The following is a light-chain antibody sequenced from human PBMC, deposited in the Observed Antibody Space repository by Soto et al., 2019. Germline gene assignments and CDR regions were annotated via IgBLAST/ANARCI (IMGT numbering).Light chain of an antibody. CDR2: GAS. CDR3: QQYGSAPWT. J-gene: IGKJ1*01. CDR1: QRVSSSY. Sequence: EIVLTQSPGTLSLSPGERATLSCSASQRVSSSYLAWYQQKPGQAPRPLIYGASSRATGIPDRFSGSGSGTDFTLTISRLEPEDFAVYYCQQYGSAPWTFGQGTKVEIK. V-gene: IGKV3-20*01.